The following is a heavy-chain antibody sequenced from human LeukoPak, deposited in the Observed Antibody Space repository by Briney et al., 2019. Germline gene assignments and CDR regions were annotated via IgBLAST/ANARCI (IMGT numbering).Heavy chain of an antibody. D-gene: IGHD1-1*01. J-gene: IGHJ2*01. Sequence: ASVKVSCKASGGTFSSYAISWVRQAPGQGLEWMGGIIPIFGTANYAQKFQGRVMITTDESTSTAYMELSSLRSEDTAVYYCARGGVQLERMPYWYFDLWGRGTLVTVSS. CDR3: ARGGVQLERMPYWYFDL. V-gene: IGHV1-69*05. CDR1: GGTFSSYA. CDR2: IIPIFGTA.